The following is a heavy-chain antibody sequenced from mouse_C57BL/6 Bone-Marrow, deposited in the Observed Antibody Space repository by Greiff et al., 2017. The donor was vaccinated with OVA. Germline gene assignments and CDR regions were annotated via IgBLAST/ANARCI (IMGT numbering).Heavy chain of an antibody. CDR3: TRRGLYGYAMDY. Sequence: QVQLKQSGAELVRPGASVTLSCKASGYTFTDYEMHWVKQTPVHGLEWIGAIDPETGGTAYNQKFKGKAILTADKSSSTAYMERRSLTSEDSAVYYCTRRGLYGYAMDYWGQGTSVTVSS. J-gene: IGHJ4*01. D-gene: IGHD2-12*01. V-gene: IGHV1-15*01. CDR1: GYTFTDYE. CDR2: IDPETGGT.